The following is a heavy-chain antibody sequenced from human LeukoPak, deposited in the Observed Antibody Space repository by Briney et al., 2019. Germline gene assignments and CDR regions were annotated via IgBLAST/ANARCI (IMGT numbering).Heavy chain of an antibody. J-gene: IGHJ4*02. Sequence: GGSLRLSCAASGFTFSRTAMHWFRQSPGKGLQWVAIVSFDGHDKYYADSVMGRFTISRDNSKNTLYLQMSSLRAEDTAVYYCAKSKITMATFDYWGQGTLVTVSS. V-gene: IGHV3-30-3*02. CDR3: AKSKITMATFDY. CDR1: GFTFSRTA. D-gene: IGHD5-24*01. CDR2: VSFDGHDK.